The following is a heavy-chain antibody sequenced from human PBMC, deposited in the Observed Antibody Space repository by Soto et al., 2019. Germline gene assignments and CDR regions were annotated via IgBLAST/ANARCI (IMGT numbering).Heavy chain of an antibody. J-gene: IGHJ5*02. CDR2: IYYTGNT. Sequence: ETLSLTCTVSGDSISTYYWSWIRQPPGKGLEWIAYIYYTGNTYYNPSLKSRVTISMDTSKNQFSLKLSSVTAADTAVYYCARYYYDSSGYYYGWFDPWGQGTLVTVSS. D-gene: IGHD3-22*01. CDR1: GDSISTYY. CDR3: ARYYYDSSGYYYGWFDP. V-gene: IGHV4-59*01.